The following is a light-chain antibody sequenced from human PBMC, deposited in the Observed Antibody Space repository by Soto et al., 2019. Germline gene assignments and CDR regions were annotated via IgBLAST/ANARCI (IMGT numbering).Light chain of an antibody. CDR2: VAS. J-gene: IGKJ4*01. Sequence: IQLTQSPSSLSASVGDRVTITCRASQGIGSYLAWYQQKPGEAPKLLIFVASTLQSGVPSRFSGSGSGTDFTLTISSLQAEDFATYYCQQLSTYPSTFGGGTKVDIK. CDR3: QQLSTYPST. CDR1: QGIGSY. V-gene: IGKV1-9*01.